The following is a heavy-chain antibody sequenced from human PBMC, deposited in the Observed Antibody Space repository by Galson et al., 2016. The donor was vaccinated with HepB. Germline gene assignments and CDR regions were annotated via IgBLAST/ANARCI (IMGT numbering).Heavy chain of an antibody. CDR3: ARSYLLGRGFGW. J-gene: IGHJ4*02. V-gene: IGHV6-1*01. Sequence: CAISGDSVFNHNAGWNWVRQSPSRGLEWLGRTYYRSDWRSDYADSVKGRITINPDTSKNQFSLQLNSVTPEDTAVYYCARSYLLGRGFGWWGQGTLVTVSS. CDR2: TYYRSDWRS. D-gene: IGHD3-3*01. CDR1: GDSVFNHNAG.